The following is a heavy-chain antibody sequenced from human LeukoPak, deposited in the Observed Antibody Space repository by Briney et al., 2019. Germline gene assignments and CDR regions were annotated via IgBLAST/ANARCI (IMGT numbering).Heavy chain of an antibody. CDR3: ATRSYLDCSSTSCYLYYYGMDV. D-gene: IGHD2-2*01. V-gene: IGHV4-34*01. Sequence: SETLSLTCAVYGGSFSGYYWSWIRQPPGKGLEWIGEINHSGSTNYNPSLKSRATISVDTSKNQFSLKLSSVTAADTAVYYCATRSYLDCSSTSCYLYYYGMDVWGQGTTVTVSS. CDR2: INHSGST. CDR1: GGSFSGYY. J-gene: IGHJ6*02.